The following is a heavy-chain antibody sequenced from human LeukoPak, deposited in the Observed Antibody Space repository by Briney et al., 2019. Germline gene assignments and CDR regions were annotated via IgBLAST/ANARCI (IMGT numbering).Heavy chain of an antibody. CDR3: ARVNADRYCSGGSCYIDY. CDR1: GRSVSSGSYY. Sequence: PSETLSLTCTVYGRSVSSGSYYCGWIRQPPGKGLEWIGYIYYSGSTNYNPSLKSRVTISVDTSKNQFSLKLSSVTAADTTVYYCARVNADRYCSGGSCYIDYWGQGTLVTVSS. V-gene: IGHV4-61*01. J-gene: IGHJ4*02. CDR2: IYYSGST. D-gene: IGHD2-15*01.